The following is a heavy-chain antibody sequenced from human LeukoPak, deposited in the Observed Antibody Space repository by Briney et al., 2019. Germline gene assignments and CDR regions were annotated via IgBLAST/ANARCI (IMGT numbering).Heavy chain of an antibody. CDR3: ARDYDFWSGYPNGQYYFDY. CDR1: GFTFSSYS. V-gene: IGHV3-21*01. CDR2: ISSSSSYI. Sequence: GGSLRLSCAASGFTFSSYSMNWVRQAPGKGLKWVSSISSSSSYIYYADSVKGRLTISRDNAKNSLYLQMNSLRAEDTAVYYCARDYDFWSGYPNGQYYFDYWGQGTLVTVSS. D-gene: IGHD3-3*01. J-gene: IGHJ4*02.